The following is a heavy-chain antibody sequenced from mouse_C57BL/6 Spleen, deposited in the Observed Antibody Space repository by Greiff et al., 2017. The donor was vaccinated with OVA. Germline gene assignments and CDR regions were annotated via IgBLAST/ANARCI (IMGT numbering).Heavy chain of an antibody. CDR3: ARGEEYYFDY. CDR1: GYAFTNYL. V-gene: IGHV1-54*01. J-gene: IGHJ2*01. CDR2: INPGSGGT. Sequence: QVQLQQSGAELVRPGTSVKVSCKASGYAFTNYLIEWVKQRPGQGLEWIGVINPGSGGTNYNEKFKGKATLTADKSSSTAYMQLSSLTSEDSAVYFCARGEEYYFDYWGQGTTLTVSS.